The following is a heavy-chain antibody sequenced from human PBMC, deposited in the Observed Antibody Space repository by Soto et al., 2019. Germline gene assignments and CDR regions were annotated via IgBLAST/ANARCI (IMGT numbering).Heavy chain of an antibody. J-gene: IGHJ4*02. CDR3: ARSAGWYAVHS. Sequence: QVQLQESGPGLVKPSGTLSLTCDVSGDSVSSPYYWCWVRQPPGKGLEWIGEVFHTGTTSYNPSLRSRVTISMDKFNNQFSLDLSSVTAADTAVYYCARSAGWYAVHSWGPGTLVIVSS. V-gene: IGHV4-4*02. CDR1: GDSVSSPYY. CDR2: VFHTGTT. D-gene: IGHD6-19*01.